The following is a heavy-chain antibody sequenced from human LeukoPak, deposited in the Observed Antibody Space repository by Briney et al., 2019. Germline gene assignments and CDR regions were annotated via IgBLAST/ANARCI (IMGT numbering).Heavy chain of an antibody. Sequence: PSETLSLTCTVSGYSISSGYYWGWIRQPPGKGLECIGSIYHSGSTYYNPSLKSRVTISVDTSKNQFSLNLSSVTAADTAMYYCARAVGTSRNFFDYWGQGTLVTVSS. J-gene: IGHJ4*02. CDR3: ARAVGTSRNFFDY. CDR1: GYSISSGYY. V-gene: IGHV4-38-2*02. D-gene: IGHD4-23*01. CDR2: IYHSGST.